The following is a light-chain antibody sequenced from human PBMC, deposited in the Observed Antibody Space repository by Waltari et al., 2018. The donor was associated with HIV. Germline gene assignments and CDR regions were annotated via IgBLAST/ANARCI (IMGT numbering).Light chain of an antibody. CDR1: QTVSSNY. CDR3: QQYGSSPYT. CDR2: AAS. J-gene: IGKJ2*01. V-gene: IGKV3-20*01. Sequence: DIVLTQSPGTLSLSLGERATVTCTASQTVSSNYLAWYQQKPGQAPRLLIYAASSRATGIPDRFSGSGSGTDFTLTISRLEAEDFAMYYCQQYGSSPYTFGEGTKLEIK.